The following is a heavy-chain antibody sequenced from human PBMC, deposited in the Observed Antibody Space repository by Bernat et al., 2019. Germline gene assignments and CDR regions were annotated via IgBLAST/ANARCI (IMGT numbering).Heavy chain of an antibody. Sequence: EVQLVQSGAEVKKPGESLRISCKGSGYSFTSYWISWVRQMPGKGLEWMGRIDPSDSYTNYSPSFQGHVTISADKSISTAYLQWSSLKASDTAMYYCARLMGSSGAAAGTGAFDIWGQGTMVTVSS. J-gene: IGHJ3*02. V-gene: IGHV5-10-1*01. CDR3: ARLMGSSGAAAGTGAFDI. CDR1: GYSFTSYW. CDR2: IDPSDSYT. D-gene: IGHD6-13*01.